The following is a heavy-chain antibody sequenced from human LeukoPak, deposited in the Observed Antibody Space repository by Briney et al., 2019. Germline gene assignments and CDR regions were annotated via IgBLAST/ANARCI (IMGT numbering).Heavy chain of an antibody. D-gene: IGHD1-26*01. Sequence: HPGGSLRLSCAASGFTFSSYGMHWVRQAPGKGLEWVAVISYDGSNKYYADSVKGRFTISRDNSKNTLYLQMNSLRAEDTAVYYCAKESLGATRSFDYWGQGTLVTVSS. V-gene: IGHV3-30*18. J-gene: IGHJ4*02. CDR2: ISYDGSNK. CDR1: GFTFSSYG. CDR3: AKESLGATRSFDY.